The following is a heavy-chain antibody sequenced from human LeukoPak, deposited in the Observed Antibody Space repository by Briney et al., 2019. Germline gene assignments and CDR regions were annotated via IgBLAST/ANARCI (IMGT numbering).Heavy chain of an antibody. D-gene: IGHD3-10*01. J-gene: IGHJ4*02. CDR3: ARDSLWFGELLDY. CDR1: GFTFSSYA. V-gene: IGHV3-21*01. Sequence: PGGSLRLSCAASGFTFSSYAMSWVRQAPGKGLEWVSSISSSSSYIYYADSVKGRFTISRDNAKNSLYLQMNSLRAEDTAVYYCARDSLWFGELLDYWGQGTLVTVSS. CDR2: ISSSSSYI.